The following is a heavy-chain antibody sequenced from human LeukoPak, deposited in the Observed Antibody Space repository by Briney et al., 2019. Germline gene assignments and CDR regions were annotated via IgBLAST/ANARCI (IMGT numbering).Heavy chain of an antibody. V-gene: IGHV1-69*05. J-gene: IGHJ4*02. CDR1: GGTLSRYA. Sequence: ASVKVSCKASGGTLSRYALSWVRQAPGQGLEWVGGIIPIFGTANYPQKFQGRVTITTDESTSTAYMELSSLRSEDTAVYYCARETDYYDSSGYRVWGQGTLVTVSS. CDR3: ARETDYYDSSGYRV. CDR2: IIPIFGTA. D-gene: IGHD3-22*01.